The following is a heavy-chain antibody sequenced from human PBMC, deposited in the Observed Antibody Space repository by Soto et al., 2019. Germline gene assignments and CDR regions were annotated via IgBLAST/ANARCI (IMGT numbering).Heavy chain of an antibody. Sequence: PGGSLRLSCAASGFTFSSYAMHWVRQAPGKGLEWVAVISYDGSNKYYADSVKGRFTISRDNSKNTLYLQMNSLRAEDTAVYYCARDPGIAAAGTSHYYYGMDVWGQGTTVTVSS. CDR3: ARDPGIAAAGTSHYYYGMDV. CDR1: GFTFSSYA. J-gene: IGHJ6*02. CDR2: ISYDGSNK. D-gene: IGHD6-13*01. V-gene: IGHV3-30-3*01.